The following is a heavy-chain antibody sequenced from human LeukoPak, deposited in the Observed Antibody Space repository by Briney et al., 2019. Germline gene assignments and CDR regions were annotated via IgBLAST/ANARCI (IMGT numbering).Heavy chain of an antibody. CDR1: GYTFTSYY. J-gene: IGHJ6*03. CDR2: INPSGGST. V-gene: IGHV1-46*01. D-gene: IGHD2-2*01. CDR3: ARDGDCSSTSCPNKNYYYYYMDA. Sequence: ASVKVSCKASGYTFTSYYMHWVRQAPGQGLEWMGIINPSGGSTSYAQKFQGRVTMTRDMSTSTVYMELSSLRSEDTAVYYCARDGDCSSTSCPNKNYYYYYMDAWGKGTTVTVSS.